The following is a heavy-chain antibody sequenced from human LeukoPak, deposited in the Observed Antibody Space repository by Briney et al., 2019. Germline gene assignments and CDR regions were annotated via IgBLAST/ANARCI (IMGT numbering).Heavy chain of an antibody. CDR2: INPNSGGT. D-gene: IGHD3-22*01. Sequence: ASVKVSCKASGYTLTAYYLHWVRQAPGQGLEWMGRINPNSGGTTYAQKFQGRVTMTRDTSIGTAYMELSSLRSDDTAVYYCARPHYESSGLYVDAFDIWGKGTMVTVSS. CDR1: GYTLTAYY. J-gene: IGHJ3*02. V-gene: IGHV1-2*06. CDR3: ARPHYESSGLYVDAFDI.